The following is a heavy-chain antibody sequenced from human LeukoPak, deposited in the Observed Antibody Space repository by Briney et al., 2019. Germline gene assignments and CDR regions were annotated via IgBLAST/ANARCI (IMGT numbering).Heavy chain of an antibody. Sequence: SVKVSCKTSGGIFSSYAISWVRQAPGQGLEWMGGIIPIFGTANYAQKFQGRVTITADESTSTAYMELSSLRSEDTAVYYCARDRSYSSGWYYWGQGTLVTVSS. CDR3: ARDRSYSSGWYY. V-gene: IGHV1-69*13. D-gene: IGHD6-19*01. CDR1: GGIFSSYA. J-gene: IGHJ4*02. CDR2: IIPIFGTA.